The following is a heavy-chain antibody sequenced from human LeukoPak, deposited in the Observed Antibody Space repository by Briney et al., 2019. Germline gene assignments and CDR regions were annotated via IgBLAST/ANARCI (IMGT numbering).Heavy chain of an antibody. J-gene: IGHJ3*02. CDR3: ARPETQYSSGLDGFDI. CDR1: GFTFSTYE. V-gene: IGHV3-48*03. Sequence: GGSLRLSCAASGFTFSTYEMNWVRQAPGKGLEWVSYIGSSGSTIYYADSVKGRFTISRDNAKNTLYLQMNSLRTEDTAVYYCARPETQYSSGLDGFDIWGQGTMVTVSS. D-gene: IGHD6-19*01. CDR2: IGSSGSTI.